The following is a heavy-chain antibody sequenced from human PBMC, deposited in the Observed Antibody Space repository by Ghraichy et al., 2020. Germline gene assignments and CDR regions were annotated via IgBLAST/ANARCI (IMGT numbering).Heavy chain of an antibody. Sequence: SETLSLTCTVSGDSISGSNYYWGWIRQPPGKGLEWIGSIFYSGITYYNPSLKSRVTISVDTSRNQLSLNLNSVTAADTAVYYCARRYYDNYAVAFWGQGTLVTVSS. J-gene: IGHJ4*02. CDR3: ARRYYDNYAVAF. V-gene: IGHV4-39*01. D-gene: IGHD4-11*01. CDR1: GDSISGSNYY. CDR2: IFYSGIT.